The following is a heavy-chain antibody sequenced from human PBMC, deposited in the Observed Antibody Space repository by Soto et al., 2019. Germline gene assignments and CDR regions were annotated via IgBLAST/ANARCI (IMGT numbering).Heavy chain of an antibody. J-gene: IGHJ4*02. D-gene: IGHD5-12*01. Sequence: GGSLRLSCAASGFTFSSYGMHWVRQAPGKGLEWVAVISYDGSNKYYADSVKGRFTISRDNSKNTLYLQMNSLRAEDTAVYYCAKDRYSGYEFDYWGQGTLVTVSS. CDR3: AKDRYSGYEFDY. CDR1: GFTFSSYG. V-gene: IGHV3-30*18. CDR2: ISYDGSNK.